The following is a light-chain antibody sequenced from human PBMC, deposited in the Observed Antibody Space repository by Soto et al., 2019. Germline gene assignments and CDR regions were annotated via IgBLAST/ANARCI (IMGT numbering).Light chain of an antibody. CDR2: DVS. CDR3: CSSAGTYTYV. V-gene: IGLV2-11*01. Sequence: QSVVTQPRSVSGSPGQSVAISCTGTNSNLGDYNYVSWYQQHPGKAPKLMISDVSKRPSGVPDRFSGSKSGNTASLTISGLQAEDEADYYCCSSAGTYTYVFGTGTKVTVL. CDR1: NSNLGDYNY. J-gene: IGLJ1*01.